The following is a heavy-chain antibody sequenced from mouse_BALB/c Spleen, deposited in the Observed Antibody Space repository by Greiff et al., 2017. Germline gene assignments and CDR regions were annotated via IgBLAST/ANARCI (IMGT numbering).Heavy chain of an antibody. Sequence: EVKVVESGGGLVQPGGSRKLSCAASGFTFSSFGMHWVRQAPEKGLEWVAYISSGSSTIYYADTVKGRFTISRDNPKNTLFLQMTSLRSEDTAMYYCARGENYAMDYWGQGTSVTVSS. CDR3: ARGENYAMDY. V-gene: IGHV5-17*02. CDR1: GFTFSSFG. J-gene: IGHJ4*01. CDR2: ISSGSSTI.